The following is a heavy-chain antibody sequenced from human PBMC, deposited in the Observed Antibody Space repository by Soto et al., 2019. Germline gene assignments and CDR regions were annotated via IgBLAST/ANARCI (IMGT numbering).Heavy chain of an antibody. D-gene: IGHD1-26*01. CDR3: ARRGSGSYYDY. V-gene: IGHV3-23*01. Sequence: EVQLLESGGGLVQPGGSLRLSCAASGFTFSSYAMRWVRQAPGKGLEWVSAISGSGGSTYYADSVKGRFTISRGNSKNTLYLQMNSLRAGDTAVYYCARRGSGSYYDYWGQGTLVTVSS. CDR2: ISGSGGST. J-gene: IGHJ4*02. CDR1: GFTFSSYA.